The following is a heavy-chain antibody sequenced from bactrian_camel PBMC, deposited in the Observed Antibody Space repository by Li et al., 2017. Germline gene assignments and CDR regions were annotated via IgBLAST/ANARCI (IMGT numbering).Heavy chain of an antibody. CDR1: GFTFSTYY. CDR2: INSGGGST. V-gene: IGHV3S40*01. D-gene: IGHD2*01. Sequence: VQLVESGGGLVQPGGSLRLSCAASGFTFSTYYMSWVRQAPGKGLEWVSTINSGGGSTYYTDSLKGRFTISRDNAKNTLYLQMNSLKTDDTAVYYCATTDTYCSGAYCYTSTNYGMNYWGKGTQVTVS. J-gene: IGHJ7*01.